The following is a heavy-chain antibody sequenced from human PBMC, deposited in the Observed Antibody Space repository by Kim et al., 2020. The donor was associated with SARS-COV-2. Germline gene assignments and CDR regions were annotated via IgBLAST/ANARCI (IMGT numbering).Heavy chain of an antibody. CDR2: INPSGGST. J-gene: IGHJ6*02. CDR3: ARGYSSSWADYYGMDV. Sequence: ASVKVSCKASGYTFTSYYMHWVRQAPGQGLEWMGIINPSGGSTSYAQKFQGRVTMTRDTSTSTVYMELSSLRSEDTAVYYCARGYSSSWADYYGMDVWGQGTTVTVSS. CDR1: GYTFTSYY. D-gene: IGHD6-13*01. V-gene: IGHV1-46*01.